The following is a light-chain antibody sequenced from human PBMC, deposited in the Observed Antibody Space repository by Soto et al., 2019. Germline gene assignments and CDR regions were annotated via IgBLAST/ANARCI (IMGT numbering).Light chain of an antibody. CDR2: EVT. V-gene: IGLV2-8*01. J-gene: IGLJ3*02. CDR3: SSYAASNNFYFV. CDR1: SSDVGGYNY. Sequence: QSALTQPPSASGSPGQSVTISCTGTSSDVGGYNYVSWYQQYPGRAPKLMIYEVTKRPSGVPDRFSGSKSGNTAFLTVSGLQAEDEADYYCSSYAASNNFYFVFGGGTKLT.